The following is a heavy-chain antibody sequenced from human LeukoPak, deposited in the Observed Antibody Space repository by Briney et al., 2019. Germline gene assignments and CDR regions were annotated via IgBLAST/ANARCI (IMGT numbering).Heavy chain of an antibody. CDR1: ARSFSISSNY. Sequence: PSETLSLTCTASARSFSISSNYWGWIRQPPWKGLEWIGSIYYSGSTYYNPSVKSRVTISVDTSKNQFSLKLSSVTAADTAVYYCARRFLSNYVYYFDYWGQGTLVTVSS. V-gene: IGHV4-39*01. CDR2: IYYSGST. D-gene: IGHD4-11*01. CDR3: ARRFLSNYVYYFDY. J-gene: IGHJ4*02.